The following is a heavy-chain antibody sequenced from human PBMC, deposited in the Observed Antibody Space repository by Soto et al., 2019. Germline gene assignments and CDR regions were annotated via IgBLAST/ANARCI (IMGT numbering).Heavy chain of an antibody. CDR3: ATGQDFGDYHD. V-gene: IGHV3-21*01. J-gene: IGHJ4*02. CDR1: GFTFSIYN. D-gene: IGHD4-17*01. CDR2: IDRFSSSI. Sequence: EVQLVESGGGRVQPGGSLRLSCAASGFTFSIYNTDWVRQSPGKGLEWISSIDRFSSSISYADSVRGRFTVSRDNARNSLYLQMHSLRVEDTAVYYCATGQDFGDYHDWGQGTLVSVSS.